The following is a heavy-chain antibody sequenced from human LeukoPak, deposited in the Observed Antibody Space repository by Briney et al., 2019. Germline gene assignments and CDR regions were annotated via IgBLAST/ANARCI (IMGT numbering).Heavy chain of an antibody. J-gene: IGHJ4*02. D-gene: IGHD3-10*01. CDR1: GGSISSNSYY. V-gene: IGHV4-39*07. Sequence: SETLSLTCTVSGGSISSNSYYWGWIRQPPGKGLEWIGNIYYSGSTNYNPSLKSRVTISVDTSKNQFSLKLSSVTAADTAVYYCARSRHGALLWFGERGFDYWGQGTLVTVSS. CDR2: IYYSGST. CDR3: ARSRHGALLWFGERGFDY.